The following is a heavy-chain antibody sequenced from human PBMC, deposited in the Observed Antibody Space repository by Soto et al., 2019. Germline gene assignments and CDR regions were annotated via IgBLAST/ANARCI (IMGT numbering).Heavy chain of an antibody. CDR2: ISSSSSYI. J-gene: IGHJ3*02. V-gene: IGHV3-21*01. Sequence: EVQLVESGGGLVKPGGSLRLSCAASGFTFSSYSMNWVRQAPGKGLEWVSSISSSSSYIYYADSVKGRFTISRDNAKNSLYLQMNSLRAEDTAVYYCARAPPGIVGARGAFDIWVQGTMVTVSS. CDR1: GFTFSSYS. CDR3: ARAPPGIVGARGAFDI. D-gene: IGHD1-26*01.